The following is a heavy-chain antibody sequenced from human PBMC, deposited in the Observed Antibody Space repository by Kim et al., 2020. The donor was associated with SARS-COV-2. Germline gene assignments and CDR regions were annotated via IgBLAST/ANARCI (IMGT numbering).Heavy chain of an antibody. J-gene: IGHJ4*02. D-gene: IGHD2-2*01. V-gene: IGHV3-15*01. CDR3: TTKLRGYCSSTSCYSV. Sequence: PVKGRFTISRDDSKNTLYLQMNSLKTEDTAVYYCTTKLRGYCSSTSCYSVWGQGTLVTVSS.